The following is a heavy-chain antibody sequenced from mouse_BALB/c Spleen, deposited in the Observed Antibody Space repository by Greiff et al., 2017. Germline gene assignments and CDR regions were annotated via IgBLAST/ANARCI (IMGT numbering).Heavy chain of an antibody. D-gene: IGHD1-2*01. J-gene: IGHJ3*01. Sequence: VQLQQSGAELVRPGALVKLSRKASGFNIKDYYMHWVKQRPEQGLEWIGWIDPENGNTIYDPKFQGKASITADTSSNTAYLQLSSLTSEDTAVYYCASRYGDVWFAYWGQGTLVTVSA. V-gene: IGHV14-1*02. CDR2: IDPENGNT. CDR3: ASRYGDVWFAY. CDR1: GFNIKDYY.